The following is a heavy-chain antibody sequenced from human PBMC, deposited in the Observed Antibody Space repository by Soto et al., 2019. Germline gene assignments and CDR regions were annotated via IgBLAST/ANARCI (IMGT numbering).Heavy chain of an antibody. CDR2: IFYLGSS. V-gene: IGHV4-39*01. D-gene: IGHD3-3*02. CDR3: ARHSLALRKNNWFDP. Sequence: PSETLSLTCSVSGDSIISSDFYWAWVRQPPGKGLEWIGSIFYLGSSYYNPSLKSRVTMSVDTSKNQFSLRLRSVTAADTALYFCARHSLALRKNNWFDPWGQGIIVTGSS. J-gene: IGHJ5*02. CDR1: GDSIISSDFY.